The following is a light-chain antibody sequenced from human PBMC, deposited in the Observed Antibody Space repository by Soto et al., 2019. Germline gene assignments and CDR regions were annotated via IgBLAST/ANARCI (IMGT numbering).Light chain of an antibody. CDR3: QQYYSTPKT. J-gene: IGKJ1*01. CDR1: HSLLHINGYNY. CDR2: LAS. V-gene: IGKV2-28*01. Sequence: DIVVTQSPLSLPVTPGEPASISCRSSHSLLHINGYNYLDWYLQKPGQSPQLLIYLASTRESGVPDRFSGSGSGTDFTLTISSLQAEDVAVYYCQQYYSTPKTFGQGTKGDIK.